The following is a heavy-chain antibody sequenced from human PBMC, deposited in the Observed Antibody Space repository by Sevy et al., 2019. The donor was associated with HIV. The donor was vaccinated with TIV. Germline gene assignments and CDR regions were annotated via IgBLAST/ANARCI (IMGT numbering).Heavy chain of an antibody. CDR1: GYIFSSYG. CDR2: LSYEERNK. V-gene: IGHV3-30*18. D-gene: IGHD2-2*01. CDR3: AKDRDVLLVPSTMRDEYPGYGMDV. Sequence: GGSLRLSCAASGYIFSSYGIHWVRQPPGKGREGGAFLSYEERNKYYADSVKGRFTISGDSSKNTFYLQMNNLRADDTAVYYCAKDRDVLLVPSTMRDEYPGYGMDVWGQGTTVTVSS. J-gene: IGHJ6*02.